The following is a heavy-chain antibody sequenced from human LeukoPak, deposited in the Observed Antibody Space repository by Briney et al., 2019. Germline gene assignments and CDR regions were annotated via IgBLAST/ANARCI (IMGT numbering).Heavy chain of an antibody. CDR3: ARLILVGATTDY. CDR1: GYTFTGYY. J-gene: IGHJ4*02. D-gene: IGHD1-26*01. V-gene: IGHV1-69*02. CDR2: IIPILGIA. Sequence: GASVKVSCKASGYTFTGYYMHWVRQAPGQGLEWMGRIIPILGIANYAQKFQGRVTITADKSTSTAYMELSSLRSEDTAVYYCARLILVGATTDYWGQGTLVTVSS.